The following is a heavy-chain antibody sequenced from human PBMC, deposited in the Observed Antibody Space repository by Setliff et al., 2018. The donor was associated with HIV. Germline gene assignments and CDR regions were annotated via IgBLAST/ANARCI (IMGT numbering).Heavy chain of an antibody. CDR3: ARVPRVTSGRNFFDF. J-gene: IGHJ4*02. Sequence: SETLSLTCSASGDSISGGGYFWSWIRQHPGKGLEWIGTIYYTGTTYYNPSLKSRLTLSVDTSNNQFSLKLASVTAADTAVYYCARVPRVTSGRNFFDFWGQGTLVTVSS. CDR1: GDSISGGGYF. V-gene: IGHV4-31*03. CDR2: IYYTGTT. D-gene: IGHD7-27*01.